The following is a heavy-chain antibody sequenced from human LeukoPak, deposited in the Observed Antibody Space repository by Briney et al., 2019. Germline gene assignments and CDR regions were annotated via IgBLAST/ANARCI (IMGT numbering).Heavy chain of an antibody. CDR3: ARDRSLSIAARPDAFDI. J-gene: IGHJ3*02. Sequence: SETLSLTCTVSGGSISSYYWSWIRQPPGKGLEWIGYIYYSGSTNYNPSLKSRVTISVDTSKNQFSLKLSSVTAADTAVYYCARDRSLSIAARPDAFDIWGQGTMVTVSS. D-gene: IGHD6-6*01. CDR2: IYYSGST. CDR1: GGSISSYY. V-gene: IGHV4-59*12.